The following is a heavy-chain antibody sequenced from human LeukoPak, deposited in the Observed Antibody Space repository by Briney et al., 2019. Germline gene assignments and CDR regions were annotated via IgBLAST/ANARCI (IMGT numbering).Heavy chain of an antibody. CDR2: LNSDGSIT. Sequence: PGGSLRLSCAASGFTFSTYWMHWVSHAPGKGLVWVSGLNSDGSITGYVDSVKGRFTISRDNAKNTLYLQMNTLRAEDTAVYYCARGGYGAYMGWGQGNLVTVSS. CDR1: GFTFSTYW. V-gene: IGHV3-74*01. J-gene: IGHJ4*02. D-gene: IGHD4-17*01. CDR3: ARGGYGAYMG.